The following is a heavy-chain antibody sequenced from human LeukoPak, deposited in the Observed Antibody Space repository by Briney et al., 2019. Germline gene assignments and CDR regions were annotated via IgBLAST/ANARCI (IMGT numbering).Heavy chain of an antibody. CDR2: ISGSGGTT. CDR1: GFTFSSYA. CDR3: AMWPPVSSGWLGKGLDY. Sequence: GGSLRLSCAASGFTFSSYAMTWVRQAPGKGVEWVSAISGSGGTTYYADSVKGRFTISRDNSKNTLNLQMNSLRAEDTAVFYCAMWPPVSSGWLGKGLDYWGQGTLVTVSS. J-gene: IGHJ4*02. V-gene: IGHV3-23*01. D-gene: IGHD6-19*01.